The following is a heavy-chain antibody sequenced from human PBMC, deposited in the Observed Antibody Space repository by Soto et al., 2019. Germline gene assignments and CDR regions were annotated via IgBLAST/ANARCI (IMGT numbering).Heavy chain of an antibody. CDR3: ARGITNEGFGELLSFRKAMDV. V-gene: IGHV4-34*01. CDR1: GGSFSGYY. Sequence: SETLSLTCAVYGGSFSGYYWSWIRQPPGKGLEWIGEINHSGSTNYNPSLKSRVTISVDTSKNQFSLKLSSVTAADTAVYYCARGITNEGFGELLSFRKAMDVWGKGTTVTVSS. J-gene: IGHJ6*03. CDR2: INHSGST. D-gene: IGHD3-10*01.